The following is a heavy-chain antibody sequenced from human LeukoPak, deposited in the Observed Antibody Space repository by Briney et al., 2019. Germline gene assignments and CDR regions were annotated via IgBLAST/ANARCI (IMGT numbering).Heavy chain of an antibody. J-gene: IGHJ4*02. CDR2: IYSSGST. V-gene: IGHV4-39*01. Sequence: SETLSLTCRVSGVSISSGSNYWGWIRQPPGKTLEWIGSIYSSGSTYYNSSLKSRVIILIDTAKNQFSLKLSSVTAADTAVYYCARTRYYYNSRSYGAPYYFDYWGQGTLVTVSS. CDR3: ARTRYYYNSRSYGAPYYFDY. D-gene: IGHD3-10*01. CDR1: GVSISSGSNY.